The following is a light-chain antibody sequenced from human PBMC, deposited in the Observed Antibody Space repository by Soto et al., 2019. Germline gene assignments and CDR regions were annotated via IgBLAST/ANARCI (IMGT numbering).Light chain of an antibody. CDR3: QHYGNSLT. Sequence: DMVLTQSPCTLSLSPGESVTVSCRASQSVSSSHLAWYQQKPGQAPRLVIYGASRRATGIPDRFSGSGSGTDFPLTISTLQPEDFAVYSSQHYGNSLTFGGGTKLEIK. CDR1: QSVSSSH. V-gene: IGKV3-20*01. CDR2: GAS. J-gene: IGKJ4*01.